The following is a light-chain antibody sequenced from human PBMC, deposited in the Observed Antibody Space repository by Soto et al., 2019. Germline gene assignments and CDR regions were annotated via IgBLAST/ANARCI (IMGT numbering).Light chain of an antibody. CDR3: QQSYSTPRT. Sequence: DIQMTQSPSSLSASVGDRVTITCRASESISSYLNWYQQKPGKAPQLLIYAASSLQSGVPSRFSGSGSGTDFTLTISSLQAEDFANYYCQQSYSTPRTFGQGTKVEIK. J-gene: IGKJ1*01. CDR2: AAS. V-gene: IGKV1-39*01. CDR1: ESISSY.